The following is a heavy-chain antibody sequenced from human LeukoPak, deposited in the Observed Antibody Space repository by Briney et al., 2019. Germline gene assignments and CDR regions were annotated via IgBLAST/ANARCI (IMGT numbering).Heavy chain of an antibody. CDR2: MNPNSGNT. CDR3: ARDLYYDFWSGYYRGRPAYYYYGMDV. J-gene: IGHJ6*02. D-gene: IGHD3-3*01. CDR1: GYTFTSYD. Sequence: ASVKVSCKASGYTFTSYDINWVRQATGQGLEWMGWMNPNSGNTGYAQKFQGRVTMTRNTSISTAYMELSSLRSEDTAVYYCARDLYYDFWSGYYRGRPAYYYYGMDVWGQGTTVTVSS. V-gene: IGHV1-8*01.